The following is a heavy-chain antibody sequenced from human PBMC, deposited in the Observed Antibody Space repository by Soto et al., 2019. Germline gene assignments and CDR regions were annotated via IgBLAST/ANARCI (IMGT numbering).Heavy chain of an antibody. V-gene: IGHV3-53*01. CDR2: IYSRGST. CDR1: GFTVSSNY. Sequence: GGSLRLSCAASGFTVSSNYINWVRQAPGKGLEWVSVIYSRGSTYYADSVKGRFTISRDNSKNTLYLQMNSLRAEDTAVYYCARDLVVATIHYYYYGMDVWAQGTTVTVS. CDR3: ARDLVVATIHYYYYGMDV. J-gene: IGHJ6*02. D-gene: IGHD5-12*01.